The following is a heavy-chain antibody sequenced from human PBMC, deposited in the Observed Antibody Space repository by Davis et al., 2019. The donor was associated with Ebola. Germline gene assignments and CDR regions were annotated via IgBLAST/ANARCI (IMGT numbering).Heavy chain of an antibody. CDR2: ISSSTTTI. Sequence: GGSLRLSCAASGFTFSIFGMNWVRQAPGKGLEWLSYISSSTTTIYYADSVKGRFSISRDNAKNSLYLQMDSLTDEDTAVYYCARDPDGYCSSSRCSLYYGMDVWGQGTTVTVSS. CDR3: ARDPDGYCSSSRCSLYYGMDV. D-gene: IGHD2-2*01. CDR1: GFTFSIFG. V-gene: IGHV3-48*02. J-gene: IGHJ6*02.